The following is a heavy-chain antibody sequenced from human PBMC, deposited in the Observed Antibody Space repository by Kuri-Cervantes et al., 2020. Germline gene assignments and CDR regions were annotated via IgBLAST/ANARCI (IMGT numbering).Heavy chain of an antibody. V-gene: IGHV3-9*01. D-gene: IGHD5-18*01. Sequence: SLKISCAASGFTFDDYAVHWVRQTPGKGLEWVSGISWNSGSIGYADSVKGRFTISRDNAKNSLYLQMNSLRAEDTALYYCARGERYSFGPTGFDYWGQGTLVTVSS. CDR1: GFTFDDYA. CDR2: ISWNSGSI. CDR3: ARGERYSFGPTGFDY. J-gene: IGHJ4*02.